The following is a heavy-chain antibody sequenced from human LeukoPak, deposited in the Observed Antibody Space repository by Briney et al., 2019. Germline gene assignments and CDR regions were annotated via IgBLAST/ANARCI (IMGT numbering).Heavy chain of an antibody. CDR1: GYTFTSYD. CDR2: MNPNSGNT. D-gene: IGHD6-6*01. CDR3: ARYISEYSSSYYYYGMDV. J-gene: IGHJ6*02. Sequence: SVKVSCKASGYTFTSYDINWVRQATGQGLEWMGWMNPNSGNTGYAQKFQGRVTMTRNTSISTAYMELSSLRSEDTAVYYCARYISEYSSSYYYYGMDVWGQGTTVTVS. V-gene: IGHV1-8*01.